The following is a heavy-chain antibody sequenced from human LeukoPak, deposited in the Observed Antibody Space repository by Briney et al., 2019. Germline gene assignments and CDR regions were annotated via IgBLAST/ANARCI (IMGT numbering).Heavy chain of an antibody. CDR1: GFTFGDYA. CDR2: ICWNSGSI. Sequence: GRSLRLSCAASGFTFGDYAMHWVRQAPGKGLEWVSGICWNSGSIGYADSVKGRFTISRDNAKNALYLQMNSLRAEDTAVYFCAKVGIRWELLSGFQHWGQGTLVTVSS. D-gene: IGHD1-26*01. V-gene: IGHV3-9*01. J-gene: IGHJ1*01. CDR3: AKVGIRWELLSGFQH.